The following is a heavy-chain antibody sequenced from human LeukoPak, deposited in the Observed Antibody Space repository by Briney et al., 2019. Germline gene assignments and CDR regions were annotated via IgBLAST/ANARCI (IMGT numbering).Heavy chain of an antibody. CDR1: GYSFTSYW. Sequence: GESLKISCKGSGYSFTSYWIGWVRQMPGKGLELMGIIYPGDSDTRYSPSFQGQVTISADKSISTAYLQWSSLKASDTAMYYCARPYYDFWSGYFHFDYWGQGTLVTVSS. CDR2: IYPGDSDT. D-gene: IGHD3-3*01. CDR3: ARPYYDFWSGYFHFDY. V-gene: IGHV5-51*01. J-gene: IGHJ4*02.